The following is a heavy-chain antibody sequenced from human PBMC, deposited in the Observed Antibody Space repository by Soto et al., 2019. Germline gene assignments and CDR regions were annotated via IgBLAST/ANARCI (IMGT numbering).Heavy chain of an antibody. D-gene: IGHD5-18*01. J-gene: IGHJ6*02. Sequence: PGGSLRLSCAASGFTFSGYWMSWVRQAPGKGLEWVANIKQDGSKQFYVDSVKGRFTISRDNSKNTPYLQMNSLRAEDTAVYYCARKAVNTASMDVWGQGTTVTVSS. V-gene: IGHV3-7*02. CDR2: IKQDGSKQ. CDR3: ARKAVNTASMDV. CDR1: GFTFSGYW.